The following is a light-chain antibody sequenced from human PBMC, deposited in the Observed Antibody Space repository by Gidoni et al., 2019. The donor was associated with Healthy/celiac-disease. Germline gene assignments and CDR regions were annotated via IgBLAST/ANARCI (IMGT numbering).Light chain of an antibody. CDR3: QQYGSART. Sequence: PGTSSLSPGERDTRSCRASQSVSSSYLAWYQEKPGQAPRLLIYGASSRATGIPDRFSGSGSGTDFTRTIRRLEPEDFAVYYCQQYGSARTFGQGTKVEIK. J-gene: IGKJ1*01. CDR1: QSVSSSY. V-gene: IGKV3-20*01. CDR2: GAS.